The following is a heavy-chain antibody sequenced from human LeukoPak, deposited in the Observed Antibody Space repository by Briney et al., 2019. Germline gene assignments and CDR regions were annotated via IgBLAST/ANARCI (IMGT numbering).Heavy chain of an antibody. CDR1: GGSISSGNW. CDR2: IYHSGGT. CDR3: AREFQH. Sequence: SETLSLTCAVSGGSISSGNWWSWVRQPPGKGLEWIGEIYHSGGTNYNPSLKSRAIILVDKSRNQFSLKLSSVTAADTAIYFCAREFQHWGQGTLVTVSS. J-gene: IGHJ1*01. V-gene: IGHV4-4*02.